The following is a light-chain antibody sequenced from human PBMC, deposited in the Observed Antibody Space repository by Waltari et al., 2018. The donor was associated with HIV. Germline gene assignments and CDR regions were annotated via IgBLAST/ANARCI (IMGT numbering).Light chain of an antibody. J-gene: IGLJ3*02. V-gene: IGLV3-25*03. Sequence: SYGLTQPPSVSVSPGQTGTITCPGDAWPKQYAYWYQQKPGQAPVMVIYKDSERPSGIPERFSGSSSATTVTLTISGVQAADEADYYCQSSDISGNYWVFGGGTKLTVL. CDR1: AWPKQY. CDR2: KDS. CDR3: QSSDISGNYWV.